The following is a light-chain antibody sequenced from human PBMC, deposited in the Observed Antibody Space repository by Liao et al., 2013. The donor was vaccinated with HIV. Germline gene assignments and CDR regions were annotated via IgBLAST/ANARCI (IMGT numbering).Light chain of an antibody. J-gene: IGLJ2*01. Sequence: SYELTQPPSVSVAPGKTATITCGGDNIESKAVHWYQQKPGQAPVLVIYRDSDRPSGTPDRFSASKSETTATLTISRVEAGDEADYYCQVWDTSGDHARVFGGGTRLTV. CDR3: QVWDTSGDHARV. CDR2: RDS. CDR1: NIESKA. V-gene: IGLV3-21*04.